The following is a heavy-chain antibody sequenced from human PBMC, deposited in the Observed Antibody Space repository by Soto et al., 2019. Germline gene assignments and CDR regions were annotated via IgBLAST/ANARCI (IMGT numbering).Heavy chain of an antibody. V-gene: IGHV4-59*08. CDR3: VTPGIDYLHGLVEV. Sequence: QVQLQQSGPRLVKPSETLSLTCTVSSGPDRSHNWGWIRQPPGRGLEWIGYVYYTGDTAYNPSLRSRVSISADTSTNDLSLTLSSVTAAATAVYYCVTPGIDYLHGLVEVWGQGTTVSVSS. CDR1: SGPDRSHN. J-gene: IGHJ6*02. D-gene: IGHD4-17*01. CDR2: VYYTGDT.